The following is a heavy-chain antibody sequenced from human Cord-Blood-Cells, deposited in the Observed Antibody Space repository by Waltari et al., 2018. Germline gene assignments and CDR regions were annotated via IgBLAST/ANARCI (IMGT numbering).Heavy chain of an antibody. Sequence: QVQLVQSGAEVKKPGPSVKVSCRASGGTLSSHAITWLRQAPGQGLEWMGRIIPILGIANYGQKFQGRVTITADKSTSTAYMELSSLRSEDTAVYYCARGAAPNWNFDYWGQGTLVTVSS. J-gene: IGHJ4*02. D-gene: IGHD1-20*01. CDR1: GGTLSSHA. CDR2: IIPILGIA. CDR3: ARGAAPNWNFDY. V-gene: IGHV1-69*09.